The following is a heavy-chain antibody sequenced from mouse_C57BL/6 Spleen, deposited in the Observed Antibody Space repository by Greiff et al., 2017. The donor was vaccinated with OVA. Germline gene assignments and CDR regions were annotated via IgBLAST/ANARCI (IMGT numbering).Heavy chain of an antibody. V-gene: IGHV14-2*01. CDR2: IDPEDGET. Sequence: EVKLVESGAELVKPGASVKLSCTASGFNIKDYYMPWVKQRTEQGLEWIGRIDPEDGETNYAPKLQGKATISADTSSNTAYLQLSSLTSEDTTVYYCARSPNWEGYYFDYWCQGTTLTVSS. J-gene: IGHJ2*01. CDR3: ARSPNWEGYYFDY. D-gene: IGHD4-1*01. CDR1: GFNIKDYY.